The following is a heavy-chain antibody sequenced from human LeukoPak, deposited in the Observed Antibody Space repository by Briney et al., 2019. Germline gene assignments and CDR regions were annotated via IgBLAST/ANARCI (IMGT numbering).Heavy chain of an antibody. CDR2: IIPIFGTA. D-gene: IGHD4-17*01. CDR3: ATARDYGDYGYDY. Sequence: SVKVSCKASGGTFSSYAISWVRQAPGQGLERMGGIIPIFGTANYAQKFQGRVTITADESTSTAYMELSSLRSEDTAVYYCATARDYGDYGYDYWGQGTLVTVSS. V-gene: IGHV1-69*13. CDR1: GGTFSSYA. J-gene: IGHJ4*02.